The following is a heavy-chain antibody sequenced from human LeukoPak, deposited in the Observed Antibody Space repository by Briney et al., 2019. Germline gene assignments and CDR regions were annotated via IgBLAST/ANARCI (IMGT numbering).Heavy chain of an antibody. V-gene: IGHV5-51*01. D-gene: IGHD3-10*01. J-gene: IGHJ4*02. Sequence: GESLKISCKGSGYSFANSWIAWVRQMPGKGLEWMGIIYPGDSDTNYSPSFQGQVTISADKSISTAYLQWSSLKASDTAMYYCARRLGYGSGSSFPFDYWGQGSLVTV. CDR3: ARRLGYGSGSSFPFDY. CDR2: IYPGDSDT. CDR1: GYSFANSW.